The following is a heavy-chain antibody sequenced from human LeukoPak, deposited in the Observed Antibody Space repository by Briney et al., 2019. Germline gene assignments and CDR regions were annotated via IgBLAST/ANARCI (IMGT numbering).Heavy chain of an antibody. J-gene: IGHJ4*02. V-gene: IGHV3-23*01. CDR3: AKEPRTRYFDWFSSDY. CDR2: VGGSGRVT. Sequence: GGSLRLSCAASGFIFRTYVMSWVRQAPGKGLEWVSSVGGSGRVTYYAGSVKGRFTISRDNSKNTLYLQMNSLRAEDTAVYYCAKEPRTRYFDWFSSDYWGQGTLVTVSS. D-gene: IGHD3-9*01. CDR1: GFIFRTYV.